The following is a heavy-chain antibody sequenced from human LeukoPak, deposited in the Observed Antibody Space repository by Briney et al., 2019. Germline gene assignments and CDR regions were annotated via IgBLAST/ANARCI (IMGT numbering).Heavy chain of an antibody. CDR2: ISSSGSTI. J-gene: IGHJ4*02. D-gene: IGHD2-21*02. V-gene: IGHV3-48*03. Sequence: GGSLRLSCAASGFTFSSYEMNWVRQAPGKGLEWVSYISSSGSTIYYADSVKGRFTISRDNAKNSLYLQMNSLRAEDTAVYYCASARVVTSTPDYWGQGTLVTVS. CDR3: ASARVVTSTPDY. CDR1: GFTFSSYE.